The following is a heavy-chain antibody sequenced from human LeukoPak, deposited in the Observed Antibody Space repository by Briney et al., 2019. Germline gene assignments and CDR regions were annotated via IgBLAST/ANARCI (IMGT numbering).Heavy chain of an antibody. D-gene: IGHD3-22*01. CDR1: GGSISSGGYY. J-gene: IGHJ5*02. CDR2: IYYSGTT. Sequence: PSETLSLTCTVSGGSISSGGYYWGWIRQPPGKGLEWIGTIYYSGTTYQNPSLRSRVTISVDTSKNQFSLKLSSVTAADTAVYFCARGSGTFYYDSSGYLNYFDPWGQGTLVTVSS. V-gene: IGHV4-39*01. CDR3: ARGSGTFYYDSSGYLNYFDP.